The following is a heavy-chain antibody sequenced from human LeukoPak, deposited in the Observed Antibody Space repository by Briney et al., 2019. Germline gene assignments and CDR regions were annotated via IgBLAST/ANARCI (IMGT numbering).Heavy chain of an antibody. J-gene: IGHJ6*03. CDR3: ARVPRVMVYANYYYYYYMDV. Sequence: SETLSLTCAVPGGSLSGSYWSWLRQPPGKGLGWIGDVHENGRTNYNPSLKSRVAISVDTSKSQFSLRLGSVTAADTAVYYCARVPRVMVYANYYYYYYMDVWGKGTTVTVSS. D-gene: IGHD2-8*01. CDR2: VHENGRT. CDR1: GGSLSGSY. V-gene: IGHV4-34*01.